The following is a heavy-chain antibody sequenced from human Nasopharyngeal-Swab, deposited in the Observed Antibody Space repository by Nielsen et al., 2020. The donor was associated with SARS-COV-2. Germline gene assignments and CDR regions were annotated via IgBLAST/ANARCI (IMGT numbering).Heavy chain of an antibody. J-gene: IGHJ6*02. CDR2: ITPFNGNA. D-gene: IGHD2-8*01. CDR3: ASGQCINGVCNPTDGLDV. V-gene: IGHV1-45*02. Sequence: SVTVSCKASGFAITYRFLHWMRQPPGKGLEWMGWITPFNGNAKYAQKFQGRVSITRDGSRTTASLELSSLRPDDTAMYFCASGQCINGVCNPTDGLDVWGQGTSVTVS. CDR1: GFAITYRF.